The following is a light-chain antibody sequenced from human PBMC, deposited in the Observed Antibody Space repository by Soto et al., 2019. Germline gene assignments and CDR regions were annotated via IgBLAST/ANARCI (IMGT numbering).Light chain of an antibody. Sequence: EIVLTQSPATLSLSPGERVTLSCRASQSVSSYLGWYQQKPGQAPRLLIYDASKRATGSPARFSGSGSGTDFTLTISSLQPEDFAVYYCQQRSDWPLTFGGGTKVEIK. CDR3: QQRSDWPLT. CDR1: QSVSSY. CDR2: DAS. J-gene: IGKJ4*01. V-gene: IGKV3-11*01.